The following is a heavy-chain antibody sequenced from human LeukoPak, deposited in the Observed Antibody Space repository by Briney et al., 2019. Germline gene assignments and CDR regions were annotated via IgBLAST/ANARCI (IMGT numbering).Heavy chain of an antibody. J-gene: IGHJ4*02. CDR3: AKGNHCSSTSCYAGVADY. CDR2: ISGSGGST. D-gene: IGHD2-2*01. V-gene: IGHV3-23*01. Sequence: GGSLRLSCAASGFTFSSYGMSWVRQAPGKGLEWVSAISGSGGSTYYADSVKGRFTISRDNSKNTLYLQMNSLRAEDTAVYYCAKGNHCSSTSCYAGVADYWGQGTLVTVSS. CDR1: GFTFSSYG.